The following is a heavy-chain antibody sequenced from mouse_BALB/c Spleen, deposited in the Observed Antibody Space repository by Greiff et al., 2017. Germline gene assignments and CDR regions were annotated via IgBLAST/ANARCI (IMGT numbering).Heavy chain of an antibody. CDR2: IWAGGST. CDR1: GFSLTSYG. CDR3: ARVYYDYDDAMDY. V-gene: IGHV2-9*02. D-gene: IGHD2-4*01. Sequence: VQLQQSGPGLVAPSQSLSITCTVSGFSLTSYGVHWVRQPPGKGLEWLGVIWAGGSTNYNSALMSRLSISKDNSKSQVFLKMNSLQTDDTAMYYGARVYYDYDDAMDYWGQGTSVTVSS. J-gene: IGHJ4*01.